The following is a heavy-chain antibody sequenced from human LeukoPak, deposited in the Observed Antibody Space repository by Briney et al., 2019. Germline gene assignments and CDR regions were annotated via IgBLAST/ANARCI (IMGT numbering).Heavy chain of an antibody. CDR3: ARQVSGSGSYV. Sequence: PSETLSLTCTVSGGSISSSSYYWGWIRQPPGKGLEWIGSIYYSGSTYYNPSLKSRVTISVDTSKNQFSLKLSSVTAADTAVYYCARQVSGSGSYVWGQGTLVTVSS. J-gene: IGHJ4*02. D-gene: IGHD3-10*01. CDR2: IYYSGST. CDR1: GGSISSSSYY. V-gene: IGHV4-39*01.